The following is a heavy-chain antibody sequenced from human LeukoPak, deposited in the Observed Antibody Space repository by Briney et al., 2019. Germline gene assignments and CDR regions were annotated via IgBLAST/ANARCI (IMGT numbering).Heavy chain of an antibody. V-gene: IGHV4-34*01. Sequence: SETLSLTCAVYGGSFSGYYWSWIRQPPGKGLEWIGEINHSGSTNYNPSLKSRVTMSVDTSKNPFSLKLSSVTAADTAVYYCARRGYDYAYYYYYYMDVWGKGTTVTASS. J-gene: IGHJ6*03. CDR2: INHSGST. CDR3: ARRGYDYAYYYYYYMDV. D-gene: IGHD5-12*01. CDR1: GGSFSGYY.